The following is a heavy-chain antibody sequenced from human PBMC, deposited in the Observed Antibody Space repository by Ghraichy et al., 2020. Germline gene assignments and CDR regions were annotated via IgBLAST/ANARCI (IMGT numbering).Heavy chain of an antibody. CDR2: ISGSGGST. CDR1: GFTFSSYA. V-gene: IGHV3-23*01. D-gene: IGHD2-15*01. J-gene: IGHJ5*02. CDR3: AKAWGYCSGGTCPSYNWFAP. Sequence: GGSLRLSCAASGFTFSSYAMSWVRQAPGKGLEWVSTISGSGGSTYYADSVKGRFTISRDNSKNTLYLQMNSLRAEDAAVYYCAKAWGYCSGGTCPSYNWFAPWRQRTLGTVSS.